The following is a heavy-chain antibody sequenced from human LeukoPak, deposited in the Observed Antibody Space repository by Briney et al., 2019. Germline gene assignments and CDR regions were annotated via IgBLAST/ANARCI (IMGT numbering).Heavy chain of an antibody. Sequence: ASVKVSCKASGYTFTSYYMHWVRQAPGQGLEWMGIINPSGGSTSYAQKFQGRVTMSRDTSTSTVYMELSSLRSEDTAVYYCARDKELYDFWSGYSVWGQGTLVTVSS. CDR2: INPSGGST. CDR1: GYTFTSYY. D-gene: IGHD3-3*01. CDR3: ARDKELYDFWSGYSV. V-gene: IGHV1-46*01. J-gene: IGHJ4*02.